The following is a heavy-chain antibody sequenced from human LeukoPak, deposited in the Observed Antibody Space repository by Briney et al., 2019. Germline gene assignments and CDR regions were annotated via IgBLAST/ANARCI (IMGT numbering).Heavy chain of an antibody. V-gene: IGHV3-7*01. CDR2: IREDGSQK. D-gene: IGHD3-16*01. CDR3: AREGNAYPFDY. J-gene: IGHJ4*02. Sequence: PGGSLRLSCVASGFTFSSSWMTWVRQAPGKGLEWVASIREDGSQKTAVDSVRGRFTISRDNAKNSLYLQMNSLRAEDTAVYYCAREGNAYPFDYWGQGTLVTVSS. CDR1: GFTFSSSW.